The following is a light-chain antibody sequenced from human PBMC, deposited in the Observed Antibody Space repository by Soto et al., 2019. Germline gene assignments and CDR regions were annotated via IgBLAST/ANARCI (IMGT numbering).Light chain of an antibody. CDR2: EVS. Sequence: QSALTRPASVSGSPGQSITISCTGTSSDVGGYNYVSWYQQHPGKAPKLMIYEVSNRPSGVSNRFSGSKSGNTASLTISGLQAEDEADYYCSSYTSSSKDVFGTGTKVTVL. J-gene: IGLJ1*01. CDR3: SSYTSSSKDV. CDR1: SSDVGGYNY. V-gene: IGLV2-14*01.